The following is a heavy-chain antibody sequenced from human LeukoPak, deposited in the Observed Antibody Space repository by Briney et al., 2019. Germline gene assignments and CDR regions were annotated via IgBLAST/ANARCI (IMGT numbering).Heavy chain of an antibody. J-gene: IGHJ4*02. D-gene: IGHD6-19*01. CDR2: IGGSGDIS. V-gene: IGHV3-23*01. CDR1: GFTFSNYA. Sequence: GGSLRLSCAASGFTFSNYAMSWVRQAPGKGLEWVSSIGGSGDISYYADSVKGRFTISRDNSKNSLYLQMNSLRAEDTAVYYCGSSGWYVGVPFDYWGQGTLVTVSS. CDR3: GSSGWYVGVPFDY.